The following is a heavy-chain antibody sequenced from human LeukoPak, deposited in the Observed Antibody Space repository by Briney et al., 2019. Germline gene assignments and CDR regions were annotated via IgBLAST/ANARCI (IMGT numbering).Heavy chain of an antibody. J-gene: IGHJ4*02. CDR3: AGHHPRNTVVF. CDR1: GGSLSSYY. Sequence: SETLSLTCTVSGGSLSSYYWSWIRQPPGKGLEWVAYISDIRSINYNPSLKSRVTISLDTSKNPFSLKLSSVTPAHTAVYYCAGHHPRNTVVFWGQGTRVTVSS. D-gene: IGHD2/OR15-2a*01. CDR2: ISDIRSI. V-gene: IGHV4-59*08.